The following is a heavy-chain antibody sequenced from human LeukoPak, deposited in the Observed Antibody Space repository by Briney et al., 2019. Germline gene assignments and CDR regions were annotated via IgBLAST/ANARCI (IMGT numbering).Heavy chain of an antibody. D-gene: IGHD6-19*01. V-gene: IGHV4-59*01. Sequence: SETLSLTCTVSGGSISSYHWSWIRQPPGKGLEWIGDIYNSGSTNYNPSLKSRVTISVDTSKNEFFLKVSSATAADTAAYYCARVAGPFDPWGQGTLVTVSS. CDR2: IYNSGST. J-gene: IGHJ5*02. CDR1: GGSISSYH. CDR3: ARVAGPFDP.